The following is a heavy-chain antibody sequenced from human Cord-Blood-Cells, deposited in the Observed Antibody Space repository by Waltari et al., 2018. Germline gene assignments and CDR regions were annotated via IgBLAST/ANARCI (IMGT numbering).Heavy chain of an antibody. D-gene: IGHD3-10*02. CDR3: ARRTLGSGSYYNY. J-gene: IGHJ4*02. CDR1: GGSFSGYY. V-gene: IGHV4-34*01. Sequence: QVQLQQWGAGLLKPSETLSLTCAVSGGSFSGYYWSWNPQPPGKGLEWIGEINNSGSTNYNPSLKSRVTISVDTSKNQFSLKLSSVTAADTAVYYCARRTLGSGSYYNYWGQGTLVTVSS. CDR2: INNSGST.